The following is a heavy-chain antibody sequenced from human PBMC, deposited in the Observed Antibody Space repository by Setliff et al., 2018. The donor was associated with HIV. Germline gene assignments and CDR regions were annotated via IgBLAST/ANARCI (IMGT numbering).Heavy chain of an antibody. CDR3: ALTGHRLLRGYMDV. D-gene: IGHD2-15*01. J-gene: IGHJ6*03. CDR1: GDPISSYY. CDR2: LYVSGDT. Sequence: SETLSLTCYVTGDPISSYYWSWVRQPAGKGLEWIGRLYVSGDTNYNPSLKSRVTMSLDTSKKHFSLNLRSVTAADTAVYYCALTGHRLLRGYMDVWGKGTTVTSP. V-gene: IGHV4-4*07.